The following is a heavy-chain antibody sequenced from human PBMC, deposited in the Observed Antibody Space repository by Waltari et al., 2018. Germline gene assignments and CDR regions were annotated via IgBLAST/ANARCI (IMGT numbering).Heavy chain of an antibody. CDR3: AKDYSGSYRSECAS. CDR1: GFNFSNYG. V-gene: IGHV3-30*18. Sequence: QVELVESGGGVVQPGRSLRLSCAASGFNFSNYGMHWVCQAPGKGLEWVAVISFDGRKKYYADSVEDRFTISRDIANNTLYLQMNSLSAEDTAVYYCAKDYSGSYRSECASWGQGTLVTVSS. D-gene: IGHD1-26*01. J-gene: IGHJ5*02. CDR2: ISFDGRKK.